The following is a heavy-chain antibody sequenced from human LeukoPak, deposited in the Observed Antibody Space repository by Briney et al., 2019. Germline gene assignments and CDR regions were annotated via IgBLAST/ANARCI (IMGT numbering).Heavy chain of an antibody. CDR2: ISVSGIT. CDR3: AKGFSVRGRFDP. CDR1: GLTFSSNS. V-gene: IGHV3-23*01. D-gene: IGHD2-15*01. J-gene: IGHJ5*02. Sequence: GGSLRLSCVASGLTFSSNSMSWVRQPPGMGLEWVSGISVSGITVYADSVKGRLTISRDNSKNTLYLQMNNLRAEDTALYYCAKGFSVRGRFDPWGQGTQVTVSS.